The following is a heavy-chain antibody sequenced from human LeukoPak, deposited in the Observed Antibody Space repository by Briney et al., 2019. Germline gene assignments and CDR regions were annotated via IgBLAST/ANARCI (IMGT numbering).Heavy chain of an antibody. CDR1: GGFFSNYY. J-gene: IGHJ6*03. Sequence: RPSETLSLTCAVYGGFFSNYYWSWIRQPPGKGLEWIGEINDSGRINYNPSLMSRVTVSVDTSKNQFSLRLTSVTATDTAVYYCARRWNYGRNYYIDVWGNGATVSVSS. CDR2: INDSGRI. D-gene: IGHD1-7*01. CDR3: ARRWNYGRNYYIDV. V-gene: IGHV4-34*01.